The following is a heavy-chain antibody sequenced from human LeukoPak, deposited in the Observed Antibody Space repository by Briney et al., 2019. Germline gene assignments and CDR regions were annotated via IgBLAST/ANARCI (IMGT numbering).Heavy chain of an antibody. J-gene: IGHJ4*02. CDR1: GFTLSAYN. CDR3: ARDGVMTTVTTTDY. V-gene: IGHV3-21*01. Sequence: PGGSLRLSCAASGFTLSAYNMNWVRQAPGKGLEWVSSISSTSSYIYYADSVKGRFTISRDNAKNSLYLHMNSLRAEDTAVYYCARDGVMTTVTTTDYWGQGTLVTVSS. CDR2: ISSTSSYI. D-gene: IGHD4-17*01.